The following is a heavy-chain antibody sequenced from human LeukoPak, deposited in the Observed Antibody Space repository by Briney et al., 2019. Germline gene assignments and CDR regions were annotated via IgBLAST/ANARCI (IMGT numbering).Heavy chain of an antibody. CDR2: IGSSGSYI. D-gene: IGHD3-3*01. V-gene: IGHV3-21*04. J-gene: IGHJ4*02. Sequence: TGGSLRLSCAASGFTYSNYSMNWVHQAPGKGLEWVSSIGSSGSYIYYADSVKGRFTISRDNAKNSLYLQMNSLRGEDTAVYYCAKRYHDFWSGYLRPSWLDYWGQGALVAVSS. CDR3: AKRYHDFWSGYLRPSWLDY. CDR1: GFTYSNYS.